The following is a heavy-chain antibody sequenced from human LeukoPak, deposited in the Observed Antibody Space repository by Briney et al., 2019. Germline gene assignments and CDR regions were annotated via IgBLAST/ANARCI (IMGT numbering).Heavy chain of an antibody. CDR1: GGTFSSYA. V-gene: IGHV1-69*01. CDR3: ASNRGDGYNLGY. CDR2: IIPIFGTA. Sequence: ASVKVSCKASGGTFSSYAISWVRQAPGQGLEWMGGIIPIFGTANYAQKFQGRVTTTADESTSTAYMELSSLRSEDTAVYYCASNRGDGYNLGYWGQGTLVTVSS. D-gene: IGHD5-24*01. J-gene: IGHJ4*02.